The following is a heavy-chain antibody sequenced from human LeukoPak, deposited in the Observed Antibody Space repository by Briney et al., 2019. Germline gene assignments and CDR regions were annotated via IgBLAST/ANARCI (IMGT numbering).Heavy chain of an antibody. CDR2: ISFDASQK. V-gene: IGHV3-30*04. D-gene: IGHD6-13*01. CDR1: GFTFDISK. CDR3: AKDSPQRLVDF. J-gene: IGHJ4*02. Sequence: PGGSLRLSCAASGFTFDISKMHWVRQAPGKGLEFVATISFDASQKQYGDSVKGRFSVSRDNSNNTLYLQMNSLRVEDTAVYFCAKDSPQRLVDFWGQGTMV.